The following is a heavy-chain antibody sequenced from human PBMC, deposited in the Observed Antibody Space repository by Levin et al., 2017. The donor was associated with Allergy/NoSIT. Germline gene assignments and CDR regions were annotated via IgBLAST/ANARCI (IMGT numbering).Heavy chain of an antibody. J-gene: IGHJ4*02. V-gene: IGHV4-39*01. CDR1: GGSIRSSISY. CDR2: IYNSGST. CDR3: ARQCYDILTGYYNFDY. D-gene: IGHD3-9*01. Sequence: SQTLSLPCTVSGGSIRSSISYWGWLRQAPGKGLEWIGSIYNSGSTYYNPSLKSRVTTSVDTSKNQFSLKLSSVTAADTAVYYCARQCYDILTGYYNFDYWGQGTLVTVSS.